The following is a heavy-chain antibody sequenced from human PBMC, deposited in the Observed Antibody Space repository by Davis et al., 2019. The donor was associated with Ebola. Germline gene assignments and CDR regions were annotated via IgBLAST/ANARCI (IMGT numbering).Heavy chain of an antibody. J-gene: IGHJ5*02. CDR1: GGTFSSYA. V-gene: IGHV1-8*02. D-gene: IGHD6-19*01. CDR2: INPNSGST. Sequence: ALVKVSCKASGGTFSSYALSWVRQATGQGLEWMGWINPNSGSTSYAQKFQGRVTMTRDTSTSTVYMELSSLRSEDTAVYYCASGSPGSIAVAGTHWFDPWGQGTLVTVSS. CDR3: ASGSPGSIAVAGTHWFDP.